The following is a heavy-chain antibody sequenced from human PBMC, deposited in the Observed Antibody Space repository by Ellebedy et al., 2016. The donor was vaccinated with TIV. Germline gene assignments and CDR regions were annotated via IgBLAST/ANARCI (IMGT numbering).Heavy chain of an antibody. CDR2: ISGSGGST. Sequence: GESLKISCAASGFTFSSYAMSWVRQAPGKGLEWVSAISGSGGSTYYADSVKGRFTISRDNAKNSLYLQMNSLRAEDTAVYYCARGDPEYYDSSGYVGAGYWGQGTLVTVSS. V-gene: IGHV3-23*01. J-gene: IGHJ4*02. CDR1: GFTFSSYA. CDR3: ARGDPEYYDSSGYVGAGY. D-gene: IGHD3-22*01.